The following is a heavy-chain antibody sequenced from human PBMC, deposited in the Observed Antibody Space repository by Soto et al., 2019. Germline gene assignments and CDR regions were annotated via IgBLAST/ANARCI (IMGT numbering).Heavy chain of an antibody. CDR2: IYHSGST. CDR3: ARGPYYDYVWGSYRPYFDY. CDR1: GGSISSGGYS. Sequence: PSETLSLTCAVSGGSISSGGYSWSWIRQPPGKGLEWIGYIYHSGSTYYNPSLKSRVTISVDRSKNQFSLKLSSVTAADTAVYYCARGPYYDYVWGSYRPYFDYWGQGTLATVSS. J-gene: IGHJ4*02. V-gene: IGHV4-30-2*01. D-gene: IGHD3-16*02.